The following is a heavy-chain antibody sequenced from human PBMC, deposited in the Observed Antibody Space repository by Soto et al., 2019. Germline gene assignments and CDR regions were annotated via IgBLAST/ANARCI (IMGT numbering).Heavy chain of an antibody. D-gene: IGHD3-22*01. CDR1: GGTFSSFA. V-gene: IGHV1-69*13. Sequence: GASVKVSCKASGGTFSSFAISWVRQDTGQGLEWMGGIIPIFGTANYAQKFQGRVTITADESTSTAYMELSSLRSEDTAVYYCARSDSSGYYSESGPPNFDYWGQGTLVTVSS. CDR3: ARSDSSGYYSESGPPNFDY. CDR2: IIPIFGTA. J-gene: IGHJ4*02.